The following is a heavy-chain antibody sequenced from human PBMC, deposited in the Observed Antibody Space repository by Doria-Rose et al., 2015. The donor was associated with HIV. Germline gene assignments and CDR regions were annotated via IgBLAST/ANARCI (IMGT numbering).Heavy chain of an antibody. Sequence: GRSLRLSCAASGFTFSNYGLHWVRQATGKGLDWVAVIYYDGRTKYYADSVKGRFTISRDNSKNTVYLQMNSLRAEDTAVYYCVREGEYCSGGSCYGSGLDVWGQGTTVTVPS. V-gene: IGHV3-33*01. CDR2: IYYDGRTK. CDR1: GFTFSNYG. CDR3: VREGEYCSGGSCYGSGLDV. J-gene: IGHJ6*02. D-gene: IGHD2-15*01.